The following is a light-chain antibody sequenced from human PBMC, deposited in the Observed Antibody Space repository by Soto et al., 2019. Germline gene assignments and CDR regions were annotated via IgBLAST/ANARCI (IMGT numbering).Light chain of an antibody. Sequence: QSALTQPRSVSGSPGQSVTISCTGTSSDVGAYNYVSWYQQYPGKAPRLIIYEVRHRPSGVPDRFSGSKSGNTASLTVSGLQAEDEADYYCSSYAGSNNLGLFGGGTKVTVL. CDR1: SSDVGAYNY. J-gene: IGLJ2*01. CDR3: SSYAGSNNLGL. V-gene: IGLV2-11*01. CDR2: EVR.